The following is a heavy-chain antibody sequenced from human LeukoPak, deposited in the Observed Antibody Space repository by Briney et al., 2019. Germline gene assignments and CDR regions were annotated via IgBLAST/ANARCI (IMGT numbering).Heavy chain of an antibody. V-gene: IGHV4-4*08. CDR1: GGSISSYY. D-gene: IGHD3-9*01. CDR2: IYTSGST. J-gene: IGHJ6*03. Sequence: SETLSLTCTVSGGSISSYYWSWIRQPPGKGLEWIGRIYTSGSTNYNPSLKSRVTISVDTSKNQFSLKLSSVTAADTAVYYCARDRDYDILTGAYYYMDVWGKGTTVTISS. CDR3: ARDRDYDILTGAYYYMDV.